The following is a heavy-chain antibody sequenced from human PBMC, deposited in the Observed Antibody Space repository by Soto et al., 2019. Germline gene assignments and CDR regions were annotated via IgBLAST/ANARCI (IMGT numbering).Heavy chain of an antibody. CDR1: GGSISSYY. J-gene: IGHJ3*02. CDR2: IYYSGST. V-gene: IGHV4-59*01. CDR3: ARYSSGWFDAFDI. Sequence: SETLSLTCTASGGSISSYYWSWIRQPPGKGLEWIGYIYYSGSTNYNPSLKSRVSISVDTSKSQFSLRLTSVTAADTAVYYCARYSSGWFDAFDIWGQGTMVTVSS. D-gene: IGHD6-19*01.